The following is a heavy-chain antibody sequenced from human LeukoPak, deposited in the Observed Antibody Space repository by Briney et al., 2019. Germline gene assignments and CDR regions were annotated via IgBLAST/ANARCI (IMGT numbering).Heavy chain of an antibody. CDR2: ISAYNGNT. Sequence: VASVKVSCKASGGTFSSYAISWVRQAPGQGLEWMGWISAYNGNTNYAQKLQGRVTMTTDTSTSTAYMELRSLRSDDTAVYYCAREVPYDSSRYYQPFDYWGQGTLVTVSS. CDR1: GGTFSSYA. CDR3: AREVPYDSSRYYQPFDY. J-gene: IGHJ4*02. V-gene: IGHV1-18*01. D-gene: IGHD3-22*01.